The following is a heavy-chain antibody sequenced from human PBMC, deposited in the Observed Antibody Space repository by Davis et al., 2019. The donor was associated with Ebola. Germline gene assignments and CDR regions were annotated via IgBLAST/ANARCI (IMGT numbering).Heavy chain of an antibody. CDR2: IYYSGST. CDR3: AFVGVNTKGDARDI. D-gene: IGHD1-26*01. J-gene: IGHJ3*02. Sequence: MPSETLSLTCTVSGGSISSYYWSWIRQPPGKGLEWIGSIYYSGSTYYNPSLKSRVTISVDTSKNQFSLQLISVTAADTAVYYCAFVGVNTKGDARDIWGQGTKVIVSS. CDR1: GGSISSYY. V-gene: IGHV4-59*05.